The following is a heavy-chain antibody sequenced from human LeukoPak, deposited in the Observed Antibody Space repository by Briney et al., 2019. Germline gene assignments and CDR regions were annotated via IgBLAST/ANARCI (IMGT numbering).Heavy chain of an antibody. V-gene: IGHV1-18*04. Sequence: ASVKVSCKASGYTFTSYYMHWVRQAPGQGLEWMGWISAYNGNTNYAQKLQGRVTMTTDTSTSTAYMELRSLRSDDTAVYYCARNIVATTNYDYWGQGTLVTVSS. CDR1: GYTFTSYY. J-gene: IGHJ4*02. D-gene: IGHD5-12*01. CDR3: ARNIVATTNYDY. CDR2: ISAYNGNT.